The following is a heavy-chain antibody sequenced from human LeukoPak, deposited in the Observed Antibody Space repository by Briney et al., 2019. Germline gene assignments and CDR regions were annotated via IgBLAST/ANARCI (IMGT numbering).Heavy chain of an antibody. Sequence: PGGSLRLSCAASGFTFSSSAMSWVRQAPGKGLEWLSTISGGGGSTYYADSVTGRFTISRDNSKNTLYLHMKSLRAEDTAVYYCAKNSPPLDYWGQGTLVTVSS. V-gene: IGHV3-23*01. CDR3: AKNSPPLDY. CDR2: ISGGGGST. D-gene: IGHD4-23*01. J-gene: IGHJ4*02. CDR1: GFTFSSSA.